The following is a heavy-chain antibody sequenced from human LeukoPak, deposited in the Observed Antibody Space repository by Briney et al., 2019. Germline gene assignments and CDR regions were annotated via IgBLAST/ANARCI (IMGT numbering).Heavy chain of an antibody. J-gene: IGHJ6*02. CDR2: IYYSGST. CDR3: ARGDHYYYYGMDV. V-gene: IGHV4-59*01. CDR1: GGSISSYY. Sequence: SKTLSLTCTVSGGSISSYYWSWIRQPPGKGLEWIGYIYYSGSTNYNPSLKSRVTISVDTSKNQFSLKLSSVTAADTAVYYCARGDHYYYYGMDVWGQGTTVTVSS.